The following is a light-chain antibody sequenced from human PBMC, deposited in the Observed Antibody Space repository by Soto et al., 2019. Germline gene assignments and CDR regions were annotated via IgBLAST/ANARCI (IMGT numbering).Light chain of an antibody. J-gene: IGKJ5*01. CDR3: QQYSKWPIT. CDR1: QSVNSN. V-gene: IGKV3-15*01. CDR2: CIS. Sequence: EIVMTQSPGTLSLSPGETATLSCRASQSVNSNYLAWYQQKPGQSPRLLIYCISARATDVPARFSGSGSGTEFTLTISSLQSEDFAVYYCQQYSKWPITFGQGTRLEIK.